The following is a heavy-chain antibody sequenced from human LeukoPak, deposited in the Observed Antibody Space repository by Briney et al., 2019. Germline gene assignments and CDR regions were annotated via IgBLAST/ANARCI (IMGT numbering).Heavy chain of an antibody. CDR1: GGSISSYY. D-gene: IGHD6-13*01. V-gene: IGHV4-4*07. CDR2: IYTSGST. J-gene: IGHJ5*02. CDR3: ARTYSSSWYGNWFDP. Sequence: SETLSLTCTVSGGSISSYYWSWIRQPAGKGLEWIGRIYTSGSTNYNPSLRSRVTMSVDTSKNQFSLKLSSVTAADTAVYYCARTYSSSWYGNWFDPWGQGTLVTVSS.